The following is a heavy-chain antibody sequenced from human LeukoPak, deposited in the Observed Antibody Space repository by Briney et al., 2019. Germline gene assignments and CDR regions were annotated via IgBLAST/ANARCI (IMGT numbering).Heavy chain of an antibody. CDR1: GFTLSSYW. D-gene: IGHD6-13*01. CDR2: IKQDGSEK. Sequence: GGSLRLSCSASGFTLSSYWMNWVRQAPGKGLEWVANIKQDGSEKTYVDSVKGRFTISRDNAKNSLYLQMNSLRAEDTAVYHCARGAWIAAGIFDPWGQGTLVTVSS. CDR3: ARGAWIAAGIFDP. J-gene: IGHJ5*02. V-gene: IGHV3-7*02.